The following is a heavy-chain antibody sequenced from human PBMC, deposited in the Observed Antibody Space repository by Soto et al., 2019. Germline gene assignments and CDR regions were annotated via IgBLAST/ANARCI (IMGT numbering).Heavy chain of an antibody. V-gene: IGHV4-34*01. Sequence: QVQLQQWGAGLLKPSETLSLTCAVYGGSFSGYYWSWIRQPPGKGLEWIGEINHSGSTNYNPSLKSRVTISVDTSKNQFSLKLSSVTAADTAVYYCARPRGWYPGAFDIWGQGTMVTVSS. J-gene: IGHJ3*02. CDR3: ARPRGWYPGAFDI. CDR1: GGSFSGYY. D-gene: IGHD6-19*01. CDR2: INHSGST.